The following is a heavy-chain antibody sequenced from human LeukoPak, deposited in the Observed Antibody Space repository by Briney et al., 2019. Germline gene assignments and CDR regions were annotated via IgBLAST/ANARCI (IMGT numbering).Heavy chain of an antibody. D-gene: IGHD3-9*01. CDR2: IYYSGST. J-gene: IGHJ6*04. V-gene: IGHV4-59*01. CDR1: GGSISSYY. Sequence: PSQTLSLTCTVSGGSISSYYWSWIRQPPGKGLEWIGHIYYSGSTNYNPSLKSRVTISVDTSKNQFSLKLSSVTAADTAVYYCARLDWYYDILTGYSPDYGMDVWGKGTTVTVSS. CDR3: ARLDWYYDILTGYSPDYGMDV.